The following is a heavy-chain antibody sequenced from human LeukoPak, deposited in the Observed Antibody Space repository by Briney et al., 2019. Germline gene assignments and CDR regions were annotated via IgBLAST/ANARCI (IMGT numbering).Heavy chain of an antibody. V-gene: IGHV4-34*01. J-gene: IGHJ4*02. CDR3: ARGVRDIVVVPAARKIDY. CDR1: GGSFSGYY. D-gene: IGHD2-2*01. CDR2: INHSGST. Sequence: SETLSLTCAVYGGSFSGYYWSWIRQPPGEGLEWIGEINHSGSTNYNPSLKSRVTISVDTSKNQFSLKLSSVTAADTAVYYCARGVRDIVVVPAARKIDYWGQGTLVTVSS.